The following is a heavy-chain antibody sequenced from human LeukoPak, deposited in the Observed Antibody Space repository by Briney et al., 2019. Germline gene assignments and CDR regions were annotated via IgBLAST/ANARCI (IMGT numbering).Heavy chain of an antibody. Sequence: PGGSLRLSCAASGFTFSSYALSWVRQAPGKGLEWVSAISGSGGSTYYADSVKGRFTISRDNSKNTLYLQMNSLRAEDTAVYYCAKAVGAPDAFDIWGQGTMVTVSS. CDR1: GFTFSSYA. CDR3: AKAVGAPDAFDI. V-gene: IGHV3-23*01. J-gene: IGHJ3*02. D-gene: IGHD1-26*01. CDR2: ISGSGGST.